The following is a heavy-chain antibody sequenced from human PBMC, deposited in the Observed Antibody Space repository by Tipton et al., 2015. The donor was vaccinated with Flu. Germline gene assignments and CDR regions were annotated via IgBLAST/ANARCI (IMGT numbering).Heavy chain of an antibody. Sequence: SCAASGYTFTSYYMHWVRQAPGQGLEWMGIINPSGGSTSYAQKFQGRVTMTRDTSTSTVYMELSSLRSEDTAVYYCARDTGGYDSSGYYPDYWGQGTLVTVSS. CDR2: INPSGGST. D-gene: IGHD3-22*01. V-gene: IGHV1-46*01. CDR3: ARDTGGYDSSGYYPDY. CDR1: GYTFTSYY. J-gene: IGHJ4*02.